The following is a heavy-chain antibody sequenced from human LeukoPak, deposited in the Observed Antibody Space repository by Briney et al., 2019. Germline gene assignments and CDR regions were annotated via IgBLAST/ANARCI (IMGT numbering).Heavy chain of an antibody. D-gene: IGHD2-15*01. Sequence: GGSLRLSCAASGFTFSSYAMSWVRQAPGRGLEWASAISGSGGSTYYADSVKGRFTISRDNSKNTLYLQMNSLRAEDTAVYYCAKDAGGHQRIRYYFDYWGQGTLVTVSS. CDR1: GFTFSSYA. V-gene: IGHV3-23*01. CDR3: AKDAGGHQRIRYYFDY. J-gene: IGHJ4*02. CDR2: ISGSGGST.